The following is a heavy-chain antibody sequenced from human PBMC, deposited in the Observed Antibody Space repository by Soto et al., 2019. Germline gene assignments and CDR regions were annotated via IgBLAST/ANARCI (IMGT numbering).Heavy chain of an antibody. D-gene: IGHD2-15*01. CDR2: IRSKANSYAT. J-gene: IGHJ3*02. CDR1: GFTFSGSA. Sequence: GGSLRLSCAASGFTFSGSAMHWVRQASGKGLEWVGRIRSKANSYATAYAASVKGRFTISRDDSKNTAYLQMNSLKTEDTAVYYCTGGNPDAFDIWGQGTMVPVSS. V-gene: IGHV3-73*01. CDR3: TGGNPDAFDI.